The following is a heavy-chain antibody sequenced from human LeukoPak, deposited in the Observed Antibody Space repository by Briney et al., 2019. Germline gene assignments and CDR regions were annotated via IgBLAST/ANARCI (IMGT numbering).Heavy chain of an antibody. CDR1: SGSISSSSYY. D-gene: IGHD6-13*01. Sequence: SETLSLTCTVSSGSISSSSYYWGWIRQPPGKGLEWIGSIYYSGSTYYNPSLKSRVTISVDTSKNQFSLKLSSVTAADTAVYFCARVAAAGNYYFDYWGQGTLVTVSS. CDR3: ARVAAAGNYYFDY. J-gene: IGHJ4*02. V-gene: IGHV4-39*07. CDR2: IYYSGST.